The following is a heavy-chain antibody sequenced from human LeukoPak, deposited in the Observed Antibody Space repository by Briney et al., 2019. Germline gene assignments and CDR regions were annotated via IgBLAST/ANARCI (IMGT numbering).Heavy chain of an antibody. CDR1: GYTLTELS. V-gene: IGHV1-24*01. D-gene: IGHD6-19*01. J-gene: IGHJ4*02. CDR3: ATGSIAVAGTGWVGYFDY. CDR2: FDPEDGET. Sequence: ASVKVSYKVSGYTLTELSMHWVQQAPGKGLEWMGGFDPEDGETIYAQKFQGRVTMTEDTSTDTAYMELSSLRSEDTAVYYCATGSIAVAGTGWVGYFDYWGQGTLVTVSS.